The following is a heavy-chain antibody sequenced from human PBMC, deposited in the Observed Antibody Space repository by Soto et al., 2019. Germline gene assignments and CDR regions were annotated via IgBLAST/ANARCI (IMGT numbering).Heavy chain of an antibody. V-gene: IGHV3-53*01. CDR1: GFTCTGND. CDR3: AARPLLPGAP. CDR2: LYSSGST. J-gene: IGHJ3*01. D-gene: IGHD3-22*01. Sequence: EVELVESGGGLIQPGGSLRLSCAASGFTCTGNDMNWVRQAPGKGLEWVSLLYSSGSTYYADSVKGRFTISRDNSNNTLSLQMSSLRAEDTAVYYCAARPLLPGAPWGQGTMVTVSS.